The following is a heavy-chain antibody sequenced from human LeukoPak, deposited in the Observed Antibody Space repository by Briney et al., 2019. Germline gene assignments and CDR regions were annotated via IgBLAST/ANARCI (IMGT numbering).Heavy chain of an antibody. CDR2: IIPIFGTA. Sequence: GASVKVSCKASGGTFSSYAISWVRQAPGQGLEWMGGIIPIFGTANYAQKFQGRVTITADESTSTACMELSSLRSEDTAVYYCARSEGESWRVLWFGESHEVAWNWFDPWGQGTLVTVSS. CDR1: GGTFSSYA. D-gene: IGHD3-10*01. V-gene: IGHV1-69*01. J-gene: IGHJ5*02. CDR3: ARSEGESWRVLWFGESHEVAWNWFDP.